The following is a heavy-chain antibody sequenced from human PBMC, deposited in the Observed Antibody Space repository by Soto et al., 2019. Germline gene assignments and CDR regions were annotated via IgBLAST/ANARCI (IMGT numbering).Heavy chain of an antibody. V-gene: IGHV4-39*01. Sequence: PSGTLSLTCTVSGGSISSSSYYWGWIRQPPGKGLEWIGSIYYSGSTYYNPSLKSRVTISVDTSKNQFSLKLSSVTAADTAVYYCARRAYDFWSGYSNNPFDYWGQGTLVTVSS. CDR1: GGSISSSSYY. J-gene: IGHJ4*02. D-gene: IGHD3-3*01. CDR3: ARRAYDFWSGYSNNPFDY. CDR2: IYYSGST.